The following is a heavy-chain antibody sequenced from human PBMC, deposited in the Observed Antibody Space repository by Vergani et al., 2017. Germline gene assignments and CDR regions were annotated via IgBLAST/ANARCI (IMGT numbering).Heavy chain of an antibody. CDR1: GFNVSINY. D-gene: IGHD3-10*01. V-gene: IGHV3-53*01. Sequence: EVQLVESGGGLIQPGGSLRLSCAASGFNVSINYMSWVRQAPGKGLEWVSVIYSGGSTYYADSVKGRFTSSRDNSKNTLYLHMNTLRAEDTAVYYCARDRGYGSGSYPYYWGQGTLVTVSS. J-gene: IGHJ4*02. CDR3: ARDRGYGSGSYPYY. CDR2: IYSGGST.